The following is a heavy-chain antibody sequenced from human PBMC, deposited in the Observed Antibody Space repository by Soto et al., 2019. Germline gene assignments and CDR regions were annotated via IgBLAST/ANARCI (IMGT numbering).Heavy chain of an antibody. Sequence: VQLVQSGAEVKKPGSSVKVSCKVSGDTFNTYTISWVRQAPGQGLEWMGRIIPILAVTTYSRKFQGRLSITADESTSTAYMEVSSLRSEDTAIYYCAARYCSAATCFNPGAYWGQGTLVAVSS. V-gene: IGHV1-69*02. CDR1: GDTFNTYT. J-gene: IGHJ4*02. CDR2: IIPILAVT. D-gene: IGHD2-8*02. CDR3: AARYCSAATCFNPGAY.